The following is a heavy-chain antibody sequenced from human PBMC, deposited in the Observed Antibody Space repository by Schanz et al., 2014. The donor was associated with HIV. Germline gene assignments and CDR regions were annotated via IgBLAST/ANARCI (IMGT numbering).Heavy chain of an antibody. D-gene: IGHD3-16*01. V-gene: IGHV3-21*04. J-gene: IGHJ6*02. CDR3: ARVWADYGMDV. CDR1: GFTFSTYS. Sequence: EVQLVESGGGLVKPGGSLSLSCAASGFTFSTYSMNWVRQAPGKGLEWVSSISHSSNYIYYADSVKGRFTISRDNAKNSLYLQMNSLRAEDTALYYCARVWADYGMDVWGQGTTVTVSS. CDR2: ISHSSNYI.